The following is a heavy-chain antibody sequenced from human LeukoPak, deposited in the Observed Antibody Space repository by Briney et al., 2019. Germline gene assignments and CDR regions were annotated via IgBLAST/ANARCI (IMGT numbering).Heavy chain of an antibody. Sequence: RGGLRLSRAASLSRLSSDAMHGVRQGPGRGRAWGAVMLYDRSTKYYADSVKGRFTICTDHSKNTLYLQMNSPRDEDTDVYYCVRGDSHKSDWYNNWGEGSLVTVSS. CDR1: LSRLSSDA. J-gene: IGHJ4*02. CDR3: VRGDSHKSDWYNN. D-gene: IGHD6-19*01. V-gene: IGHV3-30-3*01. CDR2: MLYDRSTK.